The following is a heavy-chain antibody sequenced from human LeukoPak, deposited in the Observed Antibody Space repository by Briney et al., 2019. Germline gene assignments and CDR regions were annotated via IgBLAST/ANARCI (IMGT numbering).Heavy chain of an antibody. J-gene: IGHJ5*02. V-gene: IGHV6-1*01. CDR3: ARALTVVTQPGLDP. CDR2: TYYRSKWYN. D-gene: IGHD4-23*01. Sequence: LSQTLSLTCAISGDSVSSNSAAWNWIRQSPSRGLEWLGRTYYRSKWYNDYAVSVKSRITINPDTSKKPFSLQLNSVTPEDTAGHYWARALTVVTQPGLDPWGQGTLVTVSS. CDR1: GDSVSSNSAA.